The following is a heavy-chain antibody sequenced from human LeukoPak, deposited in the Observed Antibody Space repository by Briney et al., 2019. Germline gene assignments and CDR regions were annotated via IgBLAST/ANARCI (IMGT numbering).Heavy chain of an antibody. CDR2: INSDGSST. D-gene: IGHD3-16*01. CDR1: GFTFSSYW. Sequence: PGGSLRLSCAASGFTFSSYWMHWVRQAPGKGLVWVSRINSDGSSTSYADSVEGRFTISRDNAKNTLYLQMNSLRAEDTAVYYCARDQYALDYFDYWGQGTLVTVSS. J-gene: IGHJ4*02. V-gene: IGHV3-74*01. CDR3: ARDQYALDYFDY.